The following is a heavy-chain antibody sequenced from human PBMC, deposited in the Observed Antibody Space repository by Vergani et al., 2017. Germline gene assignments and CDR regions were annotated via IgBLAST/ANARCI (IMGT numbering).Heavy chain of an antibody. Sequence: QLQLQESGPGLVKPSETLSLTCTVSGGSMSSSSYYWGWIRQPPGKGLEWIGSIYYSGSTYYNPSLKSRVTISVDTSKNQFSLKLSSVTAADTAVYYCARVAVSKITMIVVGPQVWGRGTLVTVSS. CDR1: GGSMSSSSYY. J-gene: IGHJ2*01. V-gene: IGHV4-39*07. D-gene: IGHD3-22*01. CDR3: ARVAVSKITMIVVGPQV. CDR2: IYYSGST.